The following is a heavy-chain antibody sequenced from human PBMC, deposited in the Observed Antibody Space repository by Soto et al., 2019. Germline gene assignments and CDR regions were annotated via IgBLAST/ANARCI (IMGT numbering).Heavy chain of an antibody. CDR2: IYNSGST. Sequence: QVQLQESGPGLVKPSETLSLTCTVSGGSISSYYWSWIRQPPGKGLEWIGYIYNSGSTNYNPSLKSRGTISIDTSKNQFSLKLNAVTAADTAVYYCALGKEWLVYWGQGTLVTFSS. CDR1: GGSISSYY. D-gene: IGHD6-19*01. J-gene: IGHJ4*02. CDR3: ALGKEWLVY. V-gene: IGHV4-59*08.